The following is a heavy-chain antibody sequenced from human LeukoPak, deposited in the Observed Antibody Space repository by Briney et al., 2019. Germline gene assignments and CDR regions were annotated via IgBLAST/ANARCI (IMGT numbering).Heavy chain of an antibody. J-gene: IGHJ4*02. CDR1: GFSLSTSGMR. V-gene: IGHV2-70*04. CDR2: IDWDDDK. Sequence: SGPTLVNPTQTLTLTCTFSGFSLSTSGMRVSWIRQPPGKALEWLARIDWDDDKFYSTSLKTRLTIYKDTSKNQVVLTMTNMDPVDTATYYCARSPYCSSTSCYTYFDYWGQGTLVTVSS. D-gene: IGHD2-2*02. CDR3: ARSPYCSSTSCYTYFDY.